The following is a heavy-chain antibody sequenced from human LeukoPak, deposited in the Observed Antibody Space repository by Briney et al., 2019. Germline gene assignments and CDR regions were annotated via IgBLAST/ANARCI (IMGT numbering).Heavy chain of an antibody. J-gene: IGHJ4*02. CDR3: ARGVDSSSWYYFDY. CDR1: GYTFTSYT. D-gene: IGHD6-13*01. CDR2: INTNTGNP. Sequence: ASVKVSCKASGYTFTSYTINWVRQAPGQGLEWMGWINTNTGNPTYAQGFTGRFVFSLDTSVSTAYLQISSLKAEDTAVYYCARGVDSSSWYYFDYWGQGTLVTVSS. V-gene: IGHV7-4-1*02.